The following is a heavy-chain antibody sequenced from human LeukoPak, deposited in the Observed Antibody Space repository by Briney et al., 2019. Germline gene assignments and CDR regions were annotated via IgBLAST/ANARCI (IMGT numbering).Heavy chain of an antibody. CDR3: ASNGESPFDY. CDR2: IYYSGST. Sequence: KTSETLSLTCTVSGGSISSGGYYWSWNRQHPGKGLEWIGYIYYSGSTYYNPSLKSRVTISVDTSKNQFSLKLSSVTAGDTAVYYCASNGESPFDYWGQGTLVTVSS. CDR1: GGSISSGGYY. V-gene: IGHV4-31*03. J-gene: IGHJ4*02. D-gene: IGHD2-8*01.